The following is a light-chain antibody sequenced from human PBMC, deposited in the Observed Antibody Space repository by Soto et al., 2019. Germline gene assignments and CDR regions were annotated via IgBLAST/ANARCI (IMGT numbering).Light chain of an antibody. V-gene: IGKV4-1*01. J-gene: IGKJ3*01. CDR1: QSVLYSSNNKNY. CDR3: QQYYSTLFT. CDR2: WAS. Sequence: DIVMTQSPDSLAVSLGERATINCKSSQSVLYSSNNKNYLAWYQQKPGQPPKLLIYWASTRESGVPDRFSGSGSGTDFTLTISSLQAEDVAVYYCQQYYSTLFTFGPG.